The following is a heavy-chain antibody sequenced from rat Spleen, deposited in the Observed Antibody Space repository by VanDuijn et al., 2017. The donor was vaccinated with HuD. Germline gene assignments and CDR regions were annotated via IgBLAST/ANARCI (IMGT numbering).Heavy chain of an antibody. CDR2: ISPSGVT. V-gene: IGHV5-25*01. Sequence: EVQLVESGGGLVQPGGSLKLSCAASGFIFSNFDMAWVRQAPTKGLEWVASISPSGVTYYRDSVKGRFTISRDNAKSTLYLQMDSLRSEDTATYYCARHRDYGSYVDWFAYWGQGTLVTVSS. D-gene: IGHD1-3*01. CDR3: ARHRDYGSYVDWFAY. J-gene: IGHJ3*01. CDR1: GFIFSNFD.